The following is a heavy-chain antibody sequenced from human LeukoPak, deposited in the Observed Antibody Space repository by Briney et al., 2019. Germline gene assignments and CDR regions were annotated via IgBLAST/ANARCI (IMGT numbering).Heavy chain of an antibody. CDR2: INHSGST. CDR1: GGSFSGYY. D-gene: IGHD6-13*01. CDR3: ARGPGGYSSSWNSLLFDY. Sequence: SETLSLTCAVYGGSFSGYYWSWIRQPPGKGLEWIGEINHSGSTNYNPSLKSRVTTSVDTSKNQFSLKLSSVTAADTAVYYCARGPGGYSSSWNSLLFDYWGQGTLVTVSS. J-gene: IGHJ4*02. V-gene: IGHV4-34*01.